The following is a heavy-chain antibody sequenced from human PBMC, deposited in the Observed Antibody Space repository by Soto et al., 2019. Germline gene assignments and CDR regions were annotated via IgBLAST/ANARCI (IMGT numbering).Heavy chain of an antibody. CDR3: AKDFGRNYGAPVY. CDR1: GFPFTAYA. V-gene: IGHV3-23*01. Sequence: EVTLLESGGGLVQPGGSLTLSCAASGFPFTAYAMSWVRQAPGKGLEWVSVITASDFTTCYAESVKGRFAISRDDSKNTLYLQMTSLRVEDTAIYYCAKDFGRNYGAPVYWGQGTLVTVAS. J-gene: IGHJ4*02. CDR2: ITASDFTT. D-gene: IGHD4-17*01.